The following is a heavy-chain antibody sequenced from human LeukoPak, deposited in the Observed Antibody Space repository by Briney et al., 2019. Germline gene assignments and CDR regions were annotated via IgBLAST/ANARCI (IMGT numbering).Heavy chain of an antibody. V-gene: IGHV4-34*01. J-gene: IGHJ6*03. CDR2: INHSGST. Sequence: SETLSLTCAVYGGSFSGYYWSWIRQPPGKGLEWIGEINHSGSTNYNPSLKSRVTISVDTSKNQFSLKLSSVTAADTAVYYCARGQRRPFYYCMDVWSKGTTVTVSS. CDR1: GGSFSGYY. CDR3: ARGQRRPFYYCMDV.